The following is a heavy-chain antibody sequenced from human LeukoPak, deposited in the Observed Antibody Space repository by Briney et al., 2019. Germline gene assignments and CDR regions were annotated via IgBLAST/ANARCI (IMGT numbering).Heavy chain of an antibody. CDR2: MRYDGMNK. CDR1: GFAFSSYG. D-gene: IGHD6-6*01. J-gene: IGHJ6*03. CDR3: AKGSIAARYYYYYYMDV. V-gene: IGHV3-30*02. Sequence: GGSLRLSCAASGFAFSSYGMHWVRQAPGKGLEWVAFMRYDGMNKNYADSVKGRFTISRDKSKNTLYLQMNSLRAEDTALYYCAKGSIAARYYYYYYMDVWGKGTTVTVSS.